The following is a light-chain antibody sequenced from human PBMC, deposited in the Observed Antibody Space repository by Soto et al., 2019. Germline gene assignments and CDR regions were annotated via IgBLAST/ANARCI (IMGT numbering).Light chain of an antibody. Sequence: EIVLTQSPGTLSLSPGEGATLSCRASQSVSSSYLAWYQQKPGQAPRLLIYGASSRATGIPARFSGSGSGTEFTLTISSLQSEDFVVYYCQQYNNWITFGQGTRLEIK. CDR2: GAS. CDR3: QQYNNWIT. CDR1: QSVSSSY. V-gene: IGKV3D-15*01. J-gene: IGKJ5*01.